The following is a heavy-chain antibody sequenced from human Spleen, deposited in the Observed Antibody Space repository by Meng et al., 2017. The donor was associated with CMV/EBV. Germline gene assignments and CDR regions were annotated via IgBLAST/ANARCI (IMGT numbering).Heavy chain of an antibody. CDR1: AGSISSYY. V-gene: IGHV4-59*12. D-gene: IGHD3-22*01. CDR3: ARVRRDGGYPIDY. Sequence: SETLSLTCTVSAGSISSYYWSWIRQPPGKGLEWIGSIYYSGSTNYNPSLKSRVTISVDTSKNQFSLKLSSVTAADTAVYYCARVRRDGGYPIDYWGQGTLVTVSS. J-gene: IGHJ4*02. CDR2: IYYSGST.